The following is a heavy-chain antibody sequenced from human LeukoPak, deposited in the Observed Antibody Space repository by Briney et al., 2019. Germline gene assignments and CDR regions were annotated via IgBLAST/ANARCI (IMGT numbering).Heavy chain of an antibody. CDR1: GYTFTGYY. Sequence: EASVKVFCKASGYTFTGYYMHWVRQAPGQGLEWMGWINPNSGGTNYAQKFQGRVTMTRDTSISTAYMELSRLTSDDTAIYYCARKDYFDYWGQGTLVTVSS. V-gene: IGHV1-2*02. CDR2: INPNSGGT. J-gene: IGHJ4*02. CDR3: ARKDYFDY.